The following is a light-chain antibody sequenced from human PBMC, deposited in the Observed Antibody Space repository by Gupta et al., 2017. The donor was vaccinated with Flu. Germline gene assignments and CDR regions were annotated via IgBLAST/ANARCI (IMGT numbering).Light chain of an antibody. CDR1: SNDVGAYNR. J-gene: IGLJ1*01. Sequence: QSAPTQPRSVSGSPGQSVTISCTGTSNDVGAYNRVSWYEQRPGKAPNLILYAVTERPSGAPAPFSGSNSGNTASLTISGLQAADEADYYCSSHAARGRVTWVFGTGTTVTVL. CDR3: SSHAARGRVTWV. V-gene: IGLV2-11*01. CDR2: AVT.